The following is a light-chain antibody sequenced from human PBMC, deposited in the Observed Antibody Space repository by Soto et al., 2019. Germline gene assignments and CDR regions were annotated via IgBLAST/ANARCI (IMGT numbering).Light chain of an antibody. Sequence: QSVLTQPPSVSGAPGQRVTISCTGSSSNIGAVYDVHWYQQLPGTAPKLLIYGNSNRPSGVPDRFSGSKSGTSASLAITGLQAEDEADYYCQSYDSSLSAWVFGGGTKVTVL. J-gene: IGLJ3*02. V-gene: IGLV1-40*01. CDR1: SSNIGAVYD. CDR3: QSYDSSLSAWV. CDR2: GNS.